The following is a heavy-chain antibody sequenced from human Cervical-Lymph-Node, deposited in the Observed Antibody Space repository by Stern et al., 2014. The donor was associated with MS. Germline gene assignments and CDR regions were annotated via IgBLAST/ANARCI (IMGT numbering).Heavy chain of an antibody. Sequence: VQLEESGAEVKKPGSSVKVSCKASGGTFSTQAINWVRQAPGQGLEWVGGIIPIFGTPNYAQKVQDRVTITADDSTSTAYMDLSSLRSEDTAVYYCATPSTVTVGGMDVWGQGTTVTVSS. V-gene: IGHV1-69*01. D-gene: IGHD4-17*01. CDR1: GGTFSTQA. CDR2: IIPIFGTP. CDR3: ATPSTVTVGGMDV. J-gene: IGHJ6*02.